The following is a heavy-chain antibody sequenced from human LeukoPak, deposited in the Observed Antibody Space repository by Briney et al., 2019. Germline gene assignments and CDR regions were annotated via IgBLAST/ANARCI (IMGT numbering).Heavy chain of an antibody. CDR2: ISGSGGST. V-gene: IGHV3-23*01. CDR3: AKAQYGDPYCGGDCYLGY. CDR1: GGSISSSN. D-gene: IGHD2-21*02. Sequence: PSETLSLTCAVSGGSISSSNWWSWVRQPPGKGLEWVSAISGSGGSTYYADSVKGRFTISRDNSKNTLYLQMNSLRAEDTAVYYCAKAQYGDPYCGGDCYLGYWGQGTLVTVSS. J-gene: IGHJ4*02.